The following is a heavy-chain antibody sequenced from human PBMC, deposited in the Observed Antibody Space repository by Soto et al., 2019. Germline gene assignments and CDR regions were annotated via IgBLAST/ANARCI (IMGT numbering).Heavy chain of an antibody. V-gene: IGHV4-4*02. CDR3: AGLGMVAAHREFDP. CDR1: SGTISSSNW. D-gene: IGHD2-15*01. J-gene: IGHJ5*02. Sequence: QVQLQESRPGLVNPSGTLSLTCAVSSGTISSSNWWTWVRQPPGKGLEWIGEINQSGSPNYNPSRRSRVTISVDKSKSQFFLKLSSVTAADTAIYYCAGLGMVAAHREFDPWGQGTLVTVSS. CDR2: INQSGSP.